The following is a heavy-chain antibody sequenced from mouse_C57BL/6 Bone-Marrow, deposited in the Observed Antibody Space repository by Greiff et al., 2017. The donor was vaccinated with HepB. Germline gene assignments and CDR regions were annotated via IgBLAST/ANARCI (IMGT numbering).Heavy chain of an antibody. CDR1: GFTFSSYA. J-gene: IGHJ1*03. D-gene: IGHD2-4*01. CDR2: ISSGGDYT. Sequence: EVKLVESGEGLVKPGGSLKLSCAASGFTFSSYAMSWVRQTPEKRLEWVAYISSGGDYTYYADTVKGRFTISRDNARNTLYLQMSSLKSEDTAMYYCTREGYDYPRWGTGTTVTVSS. CDR3: TREGYDYPR. V-gene: IGHV5-9-1*02.